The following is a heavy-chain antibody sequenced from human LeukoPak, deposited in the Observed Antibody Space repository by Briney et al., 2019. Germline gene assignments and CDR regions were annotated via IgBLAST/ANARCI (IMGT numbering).Heavy chain of an antibody. CDR2: IYHSGST. Sequence: SETLSLTCTVSGGSISSGGYYWSWIRQPPGKGLEWIGYIYHSGSTYYNPSLKSRVTISVDRSKNQFSLKLSSVTAADTAVYYCARVRAARPDYWGQGTLVTVSS. J-gene: IGHJ4*02. CDR1: GGSISSGGYY. CDR3: ARVRAARPDY. D-gene: IGHD6-6*01. V-gene: IGHV4-30-2*01.